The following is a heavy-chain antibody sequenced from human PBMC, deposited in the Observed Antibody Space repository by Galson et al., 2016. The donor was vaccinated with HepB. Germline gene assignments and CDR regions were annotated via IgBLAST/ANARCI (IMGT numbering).Heavy chain of an antibody. CDR2: IYHSGST. CDR3: ARASHSGYDWYFDL. V-gene: IGHV4-4*02. J-gene: IGHJ2*01. Sequence: TLSLTCAVSGGSISSSNWWSWVRQPPGKGLEWIGEIYHSGSTKYNPSLKSRVTISVDKSKNQFSLKLSSVTAADTAAFYCARASHSGYDWYFDLWGRGTLVTVSS. D-gene: IGHD5-12*01. CDR1: GGSISSSNW.